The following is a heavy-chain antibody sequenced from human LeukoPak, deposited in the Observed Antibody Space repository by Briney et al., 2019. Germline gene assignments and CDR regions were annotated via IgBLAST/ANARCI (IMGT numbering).Heavy chain of an antibody. D-gene: IGHD3-3*01. Sequence: SETLSLTCTVSGGSISSSSYYWGWIRQPPGKGLEWIGSIYYSGSTYYNPSLKSRVTISVDTSKNQFSLKLSSVTAADTAVYYCATAFPYYDFWSGYPRYYFDYWGQGTLVTVSS. CDR3: ATAFPYYDFWSGYPRYYFDY. CDR2: IYYSGST. CDR1: GGSISSSSYY. V-gene: IGHV4-39*01. J-gene: IGHJ4*02.